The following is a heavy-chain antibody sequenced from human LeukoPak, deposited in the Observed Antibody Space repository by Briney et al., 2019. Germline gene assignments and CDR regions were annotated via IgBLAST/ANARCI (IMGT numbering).Heavy chain of an antibody. CDR1: GYNFTGYY. Sequence: ASVKVSCKASGYNFTGYYLHWVRQAPGQGLEWMGWINPHSGVTTFPQKFQGRVTMTMDTSISTTYMELNRLRSDDTAVYYCARDQVAATSAHNFDYWGQGTLVTVSS. D-gene: IGHD1-26*01. V-gene: IGHV1-2*02. CDR2: INPHSGVT. CDR3: ARDQVAATSAHNFDY. J-gene: IGHJ4*02.